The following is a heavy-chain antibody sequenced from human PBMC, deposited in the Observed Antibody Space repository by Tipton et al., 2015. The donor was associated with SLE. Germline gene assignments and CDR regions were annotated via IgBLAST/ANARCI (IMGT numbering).Heavy chain of an antibody. J-gene: IGHJ2*01. Sequence: LRLSCTVSGGSISSNNFFWSWLRQHPGKGLEWIGYIYYSGSAFYNPSLKSRVTMSVDTSKNQFFMRLSSATAADTAVYYCARDSAVNFWYFDLWGRGTLVTVSS. V-gene: IGHV4-31*03. CDR3: ARDSAVNFWYFDL. CDR1: GGSISSNNFF. CDR2: IYYSGSA.